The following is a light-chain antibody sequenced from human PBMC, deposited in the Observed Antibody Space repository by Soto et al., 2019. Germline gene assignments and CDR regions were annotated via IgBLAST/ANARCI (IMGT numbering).Light chain of an antibody. CDR1: QSLSASY. J-gene: IGKJ1*01. Sequence: EIVLTQSPGTLSLSPGDRATLSCRASQSLSASYIAWYQQKPGQAPRLLIYSTSTRAAGIPDRFTGRGSGTNFTLAISRLEPEDFAVYYCHQFGDSPQTFGQGTTVEV. V-gene: IGKV3-20*01. CDR3: HQFGDSPQT. CDR2: STS.